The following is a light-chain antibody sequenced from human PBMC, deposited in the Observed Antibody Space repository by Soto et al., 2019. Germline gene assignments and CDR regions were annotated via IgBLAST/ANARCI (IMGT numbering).Light chain of an antibody. V-gene: IGLV1-44*01. CDR3: ASWDNSLNALYV. CDR1: SSNIGSHP. CDR2: GDN. Sequence: QSVLTQPPSASGTPGQRVTISCSGSSSNIGSHPVNWYQQLPGTAPKLLLYGDNQRPSGVPDRFSASKSGASASLAISGLQSEDEATYYCASWDNSLNALYVVGAGTKVTVL. J-gene: IGLJ1*01.